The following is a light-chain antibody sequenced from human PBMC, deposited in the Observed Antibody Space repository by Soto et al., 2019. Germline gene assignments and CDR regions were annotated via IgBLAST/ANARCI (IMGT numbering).Light chain of an antibody. Sequence: EIVLTQSPGTLSLSPGERATRSCRASQSVSSIYLAWYQQKPGQAPRLLIYRASSRATGIPDRFSGSGSGTDFTLTIMRLEPEDFAVYYCQQYGGSPPYTFGQGTKLEIK. CDR3: QQYGGSPPYT. J-gene: IGKJ2*01. V-gene: IGKV3-20*01. CDR2: RAS. CDR1: QSVSSIY.